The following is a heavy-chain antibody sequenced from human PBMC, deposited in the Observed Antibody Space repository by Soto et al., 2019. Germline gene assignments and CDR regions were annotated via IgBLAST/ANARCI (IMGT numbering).Heavy chain of an antibody. V-gene: IGHV4-39*02. J-gene: IGHJ4*02. CDR1: GGSISSSSYY. Sequence: PSETLSLTCTVSGGSISSSSYYWGWIRQPPGKGLEWIGSIYYSGNTYYNPSLKSRVTISVDTAKNQFSLKLSSVTAADTAVYFCARDTNYYASGSGVDFWGQGTLVTVSS. D-gene: IGHD3-10*01. CDR3: ARDTNYYASGSGVDF. CDR2: IYYSGNT.